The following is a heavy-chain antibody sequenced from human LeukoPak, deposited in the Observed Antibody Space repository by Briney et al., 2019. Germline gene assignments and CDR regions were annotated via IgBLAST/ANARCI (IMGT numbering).Heavy chain of an antibody. CDR2: ISRGGAYT. D-gene: IGHD6-6*01. Sequence: PGGSLRLSCAASGFTFGTYDMYWIRQAPGKGLECVSSISRGGAYTYYADSVKGRFTISRDDSRNTLYLQMNSLRAEDTAVYYCAKEAARDPGWGQGTLVTVSS. CDR3: AKEAARDPG. CDR1: GFTFGTYD. V-gene: IGHV3-23*01. J-gene: IGHJ4*02.